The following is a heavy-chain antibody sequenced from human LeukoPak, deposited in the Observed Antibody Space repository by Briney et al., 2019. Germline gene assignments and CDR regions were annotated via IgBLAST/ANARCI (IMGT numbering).Heavy chain of an antibody. D-gene: IGHD3-3*01. CDR1: GGTFSSYA. CDR3: ARDLVQYYDFWNQFDY. CDR2: IIPIFGTA. J-gene: IGHJ4*02. V-gene: IGHV1-69*05. Sequence: SVKVSCKASGGTFSSYAISWVRQAPGQGLEWMGRIIPIFGTANYAQKFQGRVTITTDESTSTAYMELSGLRSEDTAVYYCARDLVQYYDFWNQFDYWGQGTLVTVSS.